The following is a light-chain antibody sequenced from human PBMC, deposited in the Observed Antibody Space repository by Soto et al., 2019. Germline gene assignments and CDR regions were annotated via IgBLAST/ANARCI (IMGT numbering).Light chain of an antibody. Sequence: QSVLTQPASVSGSPGQSITISCTGTSSDVGRYNYVSWYQQHPGKAPKLIIYEVTNRASGVSNRFSASKSGNTASLTISGLQAEDEADYYCGSYTSSSILYVFGTGTKVTVL. V-gene: IGLV2-14*01. CDR3: GSYTSSSILYV. J-gene: IGLJ1*01. CDR1: SSDVGRYNY. CDR2: EVT.